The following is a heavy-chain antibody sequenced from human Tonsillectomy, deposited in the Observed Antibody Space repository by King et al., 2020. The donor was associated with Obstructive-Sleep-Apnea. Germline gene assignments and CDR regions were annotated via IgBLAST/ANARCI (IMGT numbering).Heavy chain of an antibody. CDR2: IYYSGST. CDR1: GGPISSDY. CDR3: ASGRGGGEDWFDP. V-gene: IGHV4-59*01. J-gene: IGHJ5*02. D-gene: IGHD1-26*01. Sequence: VQLQESGPGLVKPSETLSLTCTVSGGPISSDYWSWRRQPPGKGLEGIGDIYYSGSTNYNPSLKSRVTISVDTSKNQFSLRLSSVTAADTAVYYWASGRGGGEDWFDPWGQGTLVTVSS.